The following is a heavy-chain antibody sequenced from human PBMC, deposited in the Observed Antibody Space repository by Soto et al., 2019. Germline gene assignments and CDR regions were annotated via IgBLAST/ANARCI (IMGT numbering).Heavy chain of an antibody. D-gene: IGHD2-21*02. CDR3: AVRRCGGDCYLLYYYGMDV. CDR1: GGTFSSYA. J-gene: IGHJ6*02. Sequence: SVKVSCNASGGTFSSYAISWVRHAPGQGLEWMGGIIPIFGTANYAQKFQGRVTITADESTSTAYMELSSLRSEDTAVYYCAVRRCGGDCYLLYYYGMDVWGQGTTVTVSS. V-gene: IGHV1-69*13. CDR2: IIPIFGTA.